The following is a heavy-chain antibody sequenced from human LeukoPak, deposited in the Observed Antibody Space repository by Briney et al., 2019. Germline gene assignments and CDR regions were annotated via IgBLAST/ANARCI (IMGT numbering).Heavy chain of an antibody. V-gene: IGHV4-59*01. J-gene: IGHJ3*02. Sequence: SETLSLTCTVSGGSISSYYWSWIRQPPGKGLEWIGYIYYSGSTNYNPSLKSRVTISVDTSKNQFSLKLSSVTAADTAVYYCARVQSSTRCYWCAFDIWGQGTMVTVSS. CDR2: IYYSGST. CDR1: GGSISSYY. CDR3: ARVQSSTRCYWCAFDI. D-gene: IGHD2-2*01.